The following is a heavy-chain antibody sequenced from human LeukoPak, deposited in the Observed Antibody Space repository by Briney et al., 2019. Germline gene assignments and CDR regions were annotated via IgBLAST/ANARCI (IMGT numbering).Heavy chain of an antibody. CDR2: ISYDGSNK. CDR3: VRTFDSTGFDYGHYFDS. D-gene: IGHD3-22*01. J-gene: IGHJ4*02. CDR1: GFTFSSYG. V-gene: IGHV3-30*03. Sequence: GGSLRLSCAASGFTFSSYGMHWVRQAPGKGLEWVAVISYDGSNKYYADSVKGRFTISRDNSKNTLYLQMNSLRAEDTAVYYCVRTFDSTGFDYGHYFDSWGQGTLVTVSS.